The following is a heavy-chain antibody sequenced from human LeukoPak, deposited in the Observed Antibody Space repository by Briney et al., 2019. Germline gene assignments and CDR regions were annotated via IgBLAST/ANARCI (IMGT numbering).Heavy chain of an antibody. CDR3: AREGTAGTNLNWFDP. V-gene: IGHV4-59*01. CDR1: GGSISSYY. D-gene: IGHD1-1*01. J-gene: IGHJ5*02. CDR2: IFYSGST. Sequence: SETLSPTCTVSGGSISSYYWSWIRQPPGKGLEWIGYIFYSGSTNFNPSLKSRVTISVDTSKNQFSLKLSSVTAADTAVYYCAREGTAGTNLNWFDPWGQGTLVTV.